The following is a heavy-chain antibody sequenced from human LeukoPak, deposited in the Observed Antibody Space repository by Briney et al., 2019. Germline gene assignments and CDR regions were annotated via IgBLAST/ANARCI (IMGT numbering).Heavy chain of an antibody. CDR2: INAGNGNT. Sequence: ASVKVSCKASGYTFTSYAMHWVRQAPGQRLEWMGWINAGNGNTKYSQNFQGRVTITRDTSASTAYMELSSLRSEDTAVYYCASHHGGYSGYELLDYWGQGTLVTVSS. J-gene: IGHJ4*02. V-gene: IGHV1-3*01. D-gene: IGHD5-12*01. CDR3: ASHHGGYSGYELLDY. CDR1: GYTFTSYA.